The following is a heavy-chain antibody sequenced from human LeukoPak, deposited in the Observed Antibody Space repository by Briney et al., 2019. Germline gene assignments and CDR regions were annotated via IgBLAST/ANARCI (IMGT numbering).Heavy chain of an antibody. D-gene: IGHD2-15*01. J-gene: IGHJ4*02. CDR3: LAHELDY. CDR2: INPNSGGT. CDR1: TNTFTGYY. Sequence: GASVKVSCKASTNTFTGYYIHWVRQAPGQGLEWMGWINPNSGGTNYAQKFQGRVTMTRDTSISTAYMELSRLRSDDTAMYYCLAHELDYWGQGTPVTVSS. V-gene: IGHV1-2*02.